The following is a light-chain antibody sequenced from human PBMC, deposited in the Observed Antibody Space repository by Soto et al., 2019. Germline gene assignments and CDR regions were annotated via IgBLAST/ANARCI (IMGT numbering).Light chain of an antibody. CDR2: HAA. V-gene: IGKV3-15*01. Sequence: EIVMTQSPATLSVSPGERATLSCRASQSVSNNVAWYQQKPGQAPRLLIYHAATRATGIPSRFSGSGSGTAVTLTIRSLPSEDFAVYYCQQYNEGALTFGGGTKVEIK. J-gene: IGKJ4*01. CDR1: QSVSNN. CDR3: QQYNEGALT.